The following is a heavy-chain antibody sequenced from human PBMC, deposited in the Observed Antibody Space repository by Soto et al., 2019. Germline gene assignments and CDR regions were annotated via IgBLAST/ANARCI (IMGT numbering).Heavy chain of an antibody. D-gene: IGHD3-22*01. CDR1: GFTFSNYA. CDR3: ARDAGELPVVTVGVFVF. J-gene: IGHJ4*02. V-gene: IGHV3-23*01. Sequence: GGSLRLSCAASGFTFSNYAMSWVRQAPGKGLEWVSAFSGSGDSTFYADSAKGRFTVSRDNSKKTLYLQLNSLRDEDTAVYYCARDAGELPVVTVGVFVFWGRGTLVTVSS. CDR2: FSGSGDST.